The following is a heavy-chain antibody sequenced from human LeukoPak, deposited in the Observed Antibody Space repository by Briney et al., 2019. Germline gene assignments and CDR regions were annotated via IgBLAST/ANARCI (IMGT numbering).Heavy chain of an antibody. J-gene: IGHJ6*03. CDR2: MNPNSGNT. V-gene: IGHV1-8*03. CDR3: ARGIHYYYYYYMDV. CDR1: GYTFTSYD. Sequence: ASVKVSCKASGYTFTSYDINWVRQATGQGLEWMGWMNPNSGNTGYAQKFQGRVTITRNTSISTAYKELSSLRSEDTAVYYCARGIHYYYYYYMDVWGKGTTVTVSS.